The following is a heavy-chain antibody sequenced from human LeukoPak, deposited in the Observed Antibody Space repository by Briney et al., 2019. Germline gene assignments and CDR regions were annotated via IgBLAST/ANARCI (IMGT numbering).Heavy chain of an antibody. CDR3: ARAYCSSTSRYLASWYNWFDP. CDR1: GYSFTSYW. D-gene: IGHD2-2*01. Sequence: GESLKISCKGSGYSFTSYWIGWVRQMPGKGLEWMGIIYPGDSDTRYSPSFQGQVTISADKSISTAYLQWSSLKASDTAMYYCARAYCSSTSRYLASWYNWFDPWGQGTLVTVSS. CDR2: IYPGDSDT. J-gene: IGHJ5*02. V-gene: IGHV5-51*01.